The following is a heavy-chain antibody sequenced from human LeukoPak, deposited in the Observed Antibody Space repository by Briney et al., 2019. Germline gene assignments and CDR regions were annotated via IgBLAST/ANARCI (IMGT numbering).Heavy chain of an antibody. Sequence: GGSLRLSCEASGFSVSRCWRGCVRQAPGNGLEWVSNIKQDGSEKYYGDSVKGRFTISRDNAKNSLYLQMNSLRAEDTAVYYCAKGGSGWSDYWGQGTLVTVSS. CDR3: AKGGSGWSDY. J-gene: IGHJ4*02. CDR1: GFSVSRCW. CDR2: IKQDGSEK. V-gene: IGHV3-7*03. D-gene: IGHD6-19*01.